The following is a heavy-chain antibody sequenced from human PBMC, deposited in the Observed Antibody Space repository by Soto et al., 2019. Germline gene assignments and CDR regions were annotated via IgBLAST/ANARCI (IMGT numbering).Heavy chain of an antibody. D-gene: IGHD6-13*01. CDR1: GGSISSCGYY. CDR2: IYYSGST. J-gene: IGHJ4*02. CDR3: ARGLGYGAAAGTGY. V-gene: IGHV4-31*03. Sequence: PSETLSLTCTVSGGSISSCGYYWSWIRQHPVKGLEWIGYIYYSGSTYYNPSLKSRVTISVDTSKNQFSLKLSSVTAADTAVYYCARGLGYGAAAGTGYWGQGTLVTVSS.